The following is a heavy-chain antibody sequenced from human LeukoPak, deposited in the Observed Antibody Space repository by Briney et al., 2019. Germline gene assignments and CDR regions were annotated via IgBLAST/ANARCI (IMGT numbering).Heavy chain of an antibody. D-gene: IGHD4-17*01. V-gene: IGHV3-23*01. J-gene: IGHJ1*01. CDR1: GFTFSNYA. CDR2: IRGSGTST. CDR3: ARDPNGDYIGAFDFQR. Sequence: GGSLRLSCVGSGFTFSNYATMWARQTQGKRLEWVSAIRGSGTSTFYADSVKGRFTIFRDNFKNTVYLQMNNLRADDSAVYYCARDPNGDYIGAFDFQRWGLGAQVTVSS.